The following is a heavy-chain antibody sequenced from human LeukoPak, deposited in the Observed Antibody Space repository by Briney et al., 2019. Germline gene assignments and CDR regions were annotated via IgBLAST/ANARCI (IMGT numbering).Heavy chain of an antibody. V-gene: IGHV3-66*01. CDR3: AAAAVVVPHLDAFDI. D-gene: IGHD2-2*01. CDR1: GFTVSSNY. CDR2: IYSGGST. Sequence: HPGGSLRLSCAASGFTVSSNYMSWVRQAPGKGLEWVSVIYSGGSTYYADSVKGRFTISRDNSKNTLYLQMNSLRAEDTAVYYCAAAAVVVPHLDAFDIWGQGTMVTVSS. J-gene: IGHJ3*02.